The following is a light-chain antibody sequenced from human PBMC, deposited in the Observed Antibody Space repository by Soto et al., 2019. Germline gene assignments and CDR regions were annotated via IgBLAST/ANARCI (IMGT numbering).Light chain of an antibody. CDR1: QSVSSNY. Sequence: EIVSTQSPGTLSLSPGERATLSCRASQSVSSNYLAWYQQKPGQAPRLLIYGVSSRATGIPDRFSGSGSGTDFTLTISRLEPEDFAVYYCQQYGSSRTFGQGTKVDIK. J-gene: IGKJ1*01. V-gene: IGKV3-20*01. CDR2: GVS. CDR3: QQYGSSRT.